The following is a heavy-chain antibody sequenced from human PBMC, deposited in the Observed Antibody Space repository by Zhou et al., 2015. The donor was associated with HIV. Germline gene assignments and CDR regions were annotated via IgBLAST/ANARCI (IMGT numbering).Heavy chain of an antibody. CDR2: IIPIFGTA. J-gene: IGHJ4*02. CDR3: ARDPSVGPATAAQFGSV. Sequence: QVQLVQSGAEVKKPGSSVKVSCKASGGTFSSYAISWVRQAPGQGLEWMGGIIPIFGTANYAQKFQGRVTITADKSTSTAYMELSSLRSEDTAVYYCARDPSVGPATAAQFGSVWGQGTLVTVSS. V-gene: IGHV1-69*06. D-gene: IGHD1-26*01. CDR1: GGTFSSYA.